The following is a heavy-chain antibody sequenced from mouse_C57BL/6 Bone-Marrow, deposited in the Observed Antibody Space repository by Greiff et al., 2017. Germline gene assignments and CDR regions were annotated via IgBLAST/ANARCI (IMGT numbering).Heavy chain of an antibody. Sequence: EVKLQQSGPVLVKPGASVKMSCKASGYTFTDYYMNWVKQSHGKSLEWIGVINPYNGGTSYNQKFTGKATLTVDKSSSTAYIELNSLTSEDSAVYYCARRSYDGYYGAYWGQGTLVTVSA. V-gene: IGHV1-19*01. D-gene: IGHD2-3*01. J-gene: IGHJ3*01. CDR1: GYTFTDYY. CDR3: ARRSYDGYYGAY. CDR2: INPYNGGT.